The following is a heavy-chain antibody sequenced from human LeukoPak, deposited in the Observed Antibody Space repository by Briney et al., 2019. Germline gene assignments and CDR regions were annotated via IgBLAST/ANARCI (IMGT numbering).Heavy chain of an antibody. CDR3: AKDEFVASDFTGAFDI. V-gene: IGHV3-9*03. J-gene: IGHJ3*02. CDR1: GFTFDDYA. D-gene: IGHD2-8*02. Sequence: PGGSLRLSCAASGFTFDDYAMHWVRQAPGKGLGWVSGISWNSGSIGYADSVKGRFTISRDNAKNSLYLQMNSLRAEDMALYYCAKDEFVASDFTGAFDIWGQGTMVTVSS. CDR2: ISWNSGSI.